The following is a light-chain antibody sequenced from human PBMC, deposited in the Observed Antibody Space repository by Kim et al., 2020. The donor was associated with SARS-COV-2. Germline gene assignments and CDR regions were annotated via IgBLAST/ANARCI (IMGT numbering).Light chain of an antibody. CDR3: LQHNDYPRT. J-gene: IGKJ1*01. CDR1: LGISNY. Sequence: DIQMTQSPSAMSASVGVRVTITCRASLGISNYLAWFQQKPGTVPKRLVYVTSNLQSGVPSRFSGSGSGTEFTLTVCSLQPEDFATYSCLQHNDYPRTFGQGTKVDIK. V-gene: IGKV1-17*03. CDR2: VTS.